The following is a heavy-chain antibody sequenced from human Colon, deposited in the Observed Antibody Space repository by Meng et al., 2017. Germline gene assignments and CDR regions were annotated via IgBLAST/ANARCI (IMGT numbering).Heavy chain of an antibody. D-gene: IGHD5-24*01. J-gene: IGHJ4*02. V-gene: IGHV3-23*01. CDR2: ISGSGGTT. Sequence: GASLKISCAASGFTFSSYAMIWVRQAPGKGLEWVSTISGSGGTTHYADSVKGRFTVSRDNSKNTLYLLMNSLRAEDTAVYYCAKEGGVEMATTSWALFDYWGQGTLVTVSS. CDR3: AKEGGVEMATTSWALFDY. CDR1: GFTFSSYA.